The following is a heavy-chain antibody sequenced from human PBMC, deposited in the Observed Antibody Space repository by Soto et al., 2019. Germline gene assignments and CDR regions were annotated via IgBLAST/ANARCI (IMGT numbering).Heavy chain of an antibody. CDR3: ARAPKGYGMDV. Sequence: GGSLRLSCAASVFTVSIYWMHWVRQAPGKGLVWVSRISSDGSSTTYADSVKDRFTISRDNAKNTLYLQMNSLRVEDTALYYCARAPKGYGMDVWGQGTTVTVSS. J-gene: IGHJ6*02. V-gene: IGHV3-74*01. CDR1: VFTVSIYW. CDR2: ISSDGSST.